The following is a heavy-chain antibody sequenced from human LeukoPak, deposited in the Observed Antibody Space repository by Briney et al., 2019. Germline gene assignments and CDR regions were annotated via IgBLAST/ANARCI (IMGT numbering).Heavy chain of an antibody. V-gene: IGHV4-34*01. J-gene: IGHJ4*02. D-gene: IGHD4-17*01. CDR2: INHSGST. Sequence: SETLSLTCAVYGGSFSGYYWSWIRQPPGKGLEWIGEINHSGSTNYNPSLKSRVTISVDTSKNQFSLKLSSVTAADTAVYYCARGLGYGDYVPNYWGQGTLVTVSS. CDR3: ARGLGYGDYVPNY. CDR1: GGSFSGYY.